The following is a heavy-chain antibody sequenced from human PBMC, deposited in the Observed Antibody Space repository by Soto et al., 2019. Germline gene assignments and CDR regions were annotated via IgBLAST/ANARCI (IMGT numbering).Heavy chain of an antibody. CDR2: IIPIFGTA. Sequence: SVKVSCKASGGTFSSYAISWVRQAPGQGLEWMGGIIPIFGTANYAQKFQGRVTITADESTSTAYMELSSLRSEDTAVYYCARGWSNPEEFDYWGQGTLVTVSS. V-gene: IGHV1-69*13. J-gene: IGHJ4*02. CDR1: GGTFSSYA. D-gene: IGHD3-16*02. CDR3: ARGWSNPEEFDY.